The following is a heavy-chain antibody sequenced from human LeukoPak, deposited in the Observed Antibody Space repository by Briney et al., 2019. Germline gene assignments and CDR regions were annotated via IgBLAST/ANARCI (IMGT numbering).Heavy chain of an antibody. Sequence: ASVKVSCTASGYTFTSYDINWVRQAIGQGLEWMGWMNPNSGNTGYAQKFQGRVTMTRNTSISTAYMEPSSLRSEDTAVYYCARGGNRGYLNFDYWGQGTLVTVSS. V-gene: IGHV1-8*01. D-gene: IGHD5-12*01. CDR2: MNPNSGNT. CDR3: ARGGNRGYLNFDY. CDR1: GYTFTSYD. J-gene: IGHJ4*02.